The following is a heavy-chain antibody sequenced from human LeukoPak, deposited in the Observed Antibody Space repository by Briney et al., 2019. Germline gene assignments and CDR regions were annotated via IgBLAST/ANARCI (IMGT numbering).Heavy chain of an antibody. Sequence: GESLKISCKGSGYSFTSYWIGWVRQMPGKGLEWMGIIYPGDSDTRYSPSFQGQVTISADKSITTAYLQWSSLKASDTAMYYCARPSSGYRDAFGIWGQGTMVTVSS. V-gene: IGHV5-51*01. D-gene: IGHD3-22*01. J-gene: IGHJ3*02. CDR2: IYPGDSDT. CDR3: ARPSSGYRDAFGI. CDR1: GYSFTSYW.